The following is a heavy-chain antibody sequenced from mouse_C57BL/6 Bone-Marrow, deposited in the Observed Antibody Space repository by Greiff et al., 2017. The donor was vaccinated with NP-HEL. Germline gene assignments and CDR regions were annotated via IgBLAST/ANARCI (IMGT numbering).Heavy chain of an antibody. Sequence: VQLQQSGAELARPGASVKLSCKASGYTFTSYGISWVKQRTGQGLEWIGEIYPRSGNTYYTEKFKGKATLTADKSSSTAYMELRSLTSEDSAVYSWASPLITTVVERAWFAYWGQGTLLTVSA. CDR3: ASPLITTVVERAWFAY. D-gene: IGHD1-1*01. V-gene: IGHV1-81*01. CDR1: GYTFTSYG. J-gene: IGHJ3*01. CDR2: IYPRSGNT.